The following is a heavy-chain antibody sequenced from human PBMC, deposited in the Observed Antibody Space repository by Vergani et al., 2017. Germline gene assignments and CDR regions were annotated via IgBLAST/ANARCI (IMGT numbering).Heavy chain of an antibody. CDR1: GFTFSSYG. V-gene: IGHV3-30*18. Sequence: QVQLVESGGGVVQPGRSLRLSCAASGFTFSSYGMHWVRQAPGKGLEWVAVISYDGSNKYYADSVKGRFTISRNNSTNTLYLQMNSLRAEDTVVYYCAKESTWRYDSSTMDVWGKGTTVTVSS. J-gene: IGHJ6*03. CDR3: AKESTWRYDSSTMDV. D-gene: IGHD2-2*01. CDR2: ISYDGSNK.